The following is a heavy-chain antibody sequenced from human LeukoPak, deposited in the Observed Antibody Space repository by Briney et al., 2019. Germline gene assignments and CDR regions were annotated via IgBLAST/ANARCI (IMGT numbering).Heavy chain of an antibody. CDR2: IIPIFGTA. J-gene: IGHJ5*02. CDR1: GGTSSSYA. V-gene: IGHV1-69*05. Sequence: ASVKVSCKASGGTSSSYAISWVRQAPGQGLEWMGGIIPIFGTANYAQKFQGRVTITTDESTSTAYMELSSLRSEDTAVYYCARVSYRYCSGGSCHEKWFDPWGQGTLVTVS. CDR3: ARVSYRYCSGGSCHEKWFDP. D-gene: IGHD2-15*01.